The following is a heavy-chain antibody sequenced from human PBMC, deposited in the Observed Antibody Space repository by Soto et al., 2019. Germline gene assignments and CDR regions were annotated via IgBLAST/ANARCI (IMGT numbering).Heavy chain of an antibody. CDR1: GGTFSSYA. D-gene: IGHD6-6*01. CDR2: IIPIFGTA. Sequence: QVQLVQSGAEVKKPGSSVKVSCKASGGTFSSYAISWVRQAPGQGLEWMGGIIPIFGTANYAQKFQGRVTSTADESTSTAYTELSSLRSEDTAVYYCAQFRALGSEQLVDYWGQGTLVTVSS. V-gene: IGHV1-69*01. J-gene: IGHJ4*02. CDR3: AQFRALGSEQLVDY.